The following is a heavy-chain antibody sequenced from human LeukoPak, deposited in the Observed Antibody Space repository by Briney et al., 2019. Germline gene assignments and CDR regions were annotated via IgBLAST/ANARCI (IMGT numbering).Heavy chain of an antibody. V-gene: IGHV1-2*02. CDR2: INPNSGDT. CDR1: GYTFTVYY. D-gene: IGHD2/OR15-2a*01. J-gene: IGHJ6*02. CDR3: ARGLSESYYYYGMDV. Sequence: ASVKVSFKASGYTFTVYYMHWVRQAPGQGLEWMGWINPNSGDTNYAQKFQGRVTMTKDTSISTAYMELSRLRSGDTAVYYCARGLSESYYYYGMDVWGQGATVTVSS.